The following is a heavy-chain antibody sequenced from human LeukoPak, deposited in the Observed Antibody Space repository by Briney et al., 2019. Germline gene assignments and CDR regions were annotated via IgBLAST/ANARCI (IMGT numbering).Heavy chain of an antibody. CDR3: ARDRHCSGGSCYGFYYYYYMDV. CDR1: GYTFTSYG. V-gene: IGHV1-18*01. Sequence: ASVKVSCKASGYTFTSYGISWVRQAPGQGLEWMGWISAYNGNTNYAQKLQGRVTITTDTSTSTAYMELRSLRSDDTAVYYCARDRHCSGGSCYGFYYYYYMDVWGKGTTVTISS. CDR2: ISAYNGNT. J-gene: IGHJ6*03. D-gene: IGHD2-15*01.